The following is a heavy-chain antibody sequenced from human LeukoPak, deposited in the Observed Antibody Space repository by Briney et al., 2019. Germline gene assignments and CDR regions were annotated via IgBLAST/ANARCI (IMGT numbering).Heavy chain of an antibody. J-gene: IGHJ6*03. CDR2: INHSGST. CDR1: GESFSDYY. CDR3: ARGVGDEWQQLPDYYYYYYMDV. Sequence: SETLSLTCAVYGESFSDYYWSWIRQPPGKGLEWIGEINHSGSTNYNPSLKSRVTISVDTSKNQFSLKLNSVTAADTAVYYCARGVGDEWQQLPDYYYYYYMDVWGKGTTVTVSS. V-gene: IGHV4-34*01. D-gene: IGHD6-13*01.